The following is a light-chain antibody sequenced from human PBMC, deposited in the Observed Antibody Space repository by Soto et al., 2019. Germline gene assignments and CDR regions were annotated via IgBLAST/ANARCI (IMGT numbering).Light chain of an antibody. CDR3: QQYGSSLP. J-gene: IGKJ4*01. Sequence: EIVLTQSPGTLSLSPGERATLSCRASQSVSSSYLAWYQQKPGQAPRLHIYGASSRATGIPDRFSGSGSGTDFTLTISRLEPEDFAVYYCQQYGSSLPFGGGTKVEIK. CDR2: GAS. CDR1: QSVSSSY. V-gene: IGKV3-20*01.